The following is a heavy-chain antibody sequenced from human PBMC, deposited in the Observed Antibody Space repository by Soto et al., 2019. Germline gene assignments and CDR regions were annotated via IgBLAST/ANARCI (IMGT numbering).Heavy chain of an antibody. V-gene: IGHV4-59*01. CDR2: IYYSGST. J-gene: IGHJ4*02. CDR1: GGSISSYY. Sequence: SETLSLTCTVSGGSISSYYWSWIRQPPGKGLEWIGYIYYSGSTNYNPSLKSRVTISVDTSKNQFSLKLSSATAADTAVYYCAGSSTMVRGVIAQYYFDYWGQGTLVTVSS. CDR3: AGSSTMVRGVIAQYYFDY. D-gene: IGHD3-10*01.